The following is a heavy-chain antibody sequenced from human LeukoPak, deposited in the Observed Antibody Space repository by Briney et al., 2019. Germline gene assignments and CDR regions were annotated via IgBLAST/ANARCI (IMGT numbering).Heavy chain of an antibody. D-gene: IGHD2-2*03. V-gene: IGHV1-18*01. J-gene: IGHJ4*02. CDR1: GYTFTNYG. CDR2: ISAYNGDK. CDR3: ARDWIEASHYFDY. Sequence: GASVKVSCRASGYTFTNYGISWVRQAPGQGLDWMGWISAYNGDKNYAQKFQGRVTLTTDTSTSTAYMDLRSLRSDDTALYYCARDWIEASHYFDYWGQGTLVTVSS.